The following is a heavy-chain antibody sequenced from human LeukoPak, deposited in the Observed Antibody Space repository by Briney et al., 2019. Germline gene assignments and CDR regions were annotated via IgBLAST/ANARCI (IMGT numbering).Heavy chain of an antibody. D-gene: IGHD3-22*01. CDR2: IYPADSDI. CDR1: GYSINNYW. V-gene: IGHV5-51*01. CDR3: VKQPPGVYDTTQNWFDP. J-gene: IGHJ5*02. Sequence: GESLKISCKGSGYSINNYWIGWVRQMPGKGLEWMGIIYPADSDIRHSPSFQGQVTISADKSITTVYLQWSSLKASDTAMYYCVKQPPGVYDTTQNWFDPWGQGTLVTVSS.